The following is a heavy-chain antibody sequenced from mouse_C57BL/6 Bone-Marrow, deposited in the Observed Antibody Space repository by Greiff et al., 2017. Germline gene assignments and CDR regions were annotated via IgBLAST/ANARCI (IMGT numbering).Heavy chain of an antibody. CDR3: ARHNYDGYYAMDY. V-gene: IGHV1-63*01. J-gene: IGHJ4*01. CDR2: IYPGGGYT. Sequence: QVHVKQSGAELVRPGTSVKMSCKASGYTFTNYWIGWAKQRPGHGLEWIGDIYPGGGYTNYNEKFKGKATLTADKSSSTAYMQFSSLTSEDSAIYSCARHNYDGYYAMDYWGQGTSVTVSS. D-gene: IGHD2-12*01. CDR1: GYTFTNYW.